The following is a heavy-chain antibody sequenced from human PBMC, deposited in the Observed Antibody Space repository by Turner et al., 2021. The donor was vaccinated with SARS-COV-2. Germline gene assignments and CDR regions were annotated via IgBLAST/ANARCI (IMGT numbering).Heavy chain of an antibody. V-gene: IGHV1-24*01. CDR3: ATGYAYCCCDCSIDY. CDR1: GYTLTELS. J-gene: IGHJ4*02. Sequence: QVQLVQSGAEVKKPGASVKVSCKVSGYTLTELSMHWVRQAPGKGLEWMGGFDPEDAETIYAQKFQGRVTMTEDTSADTAYMELSSLRSEDTAVYYCATGYAYCCCDCSIDYCGQGTLVTVSS. D-gene: IGHD2-21*02. CDR2: FDPEDAET.